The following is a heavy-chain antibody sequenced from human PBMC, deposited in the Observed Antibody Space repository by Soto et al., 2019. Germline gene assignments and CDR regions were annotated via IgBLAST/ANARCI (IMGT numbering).Heavy chain of an antibody. D-gene: IGHD6-13*01. CDR2: IIPILGIA. J-gene: IGHJ6*03. Sequence: SVKVSCKASGGTFSSYTISWVRQAPGQGLEWMGRIIPILGIANYAQKFQGRVTITADKSTSTAYMELSSLRSEDTAVYYCARAYYSIAAAGYYMDVWGKGTTVTVSS. CDR3: ARAYYSIAAAGYYMDV. V-gene: IGHV1-69*02. CDR1: GGTFSSYT.